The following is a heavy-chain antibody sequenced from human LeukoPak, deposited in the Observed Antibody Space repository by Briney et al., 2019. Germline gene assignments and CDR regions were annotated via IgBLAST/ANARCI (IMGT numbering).Heavy chain of an antibody. CDR2: ISYDGSNK. V-gene: IGHV3-30-3*01. Sequence: GGSLRLSCAASGFTFSSYAMHWVRQAPGKGLEWVAVISYDGSNKYYADSVKGRFTISRDNSKNTLYLQMNSLRAEDTAVYYCARDQLGIVLWYYFVYWGQGTLVTVSS. J-gene: IGHJ4*02. CDR3: ARDQLGIVLWYYFVY. D-gene: IGHD6-13*01. CDR1: GFTFSSYA.